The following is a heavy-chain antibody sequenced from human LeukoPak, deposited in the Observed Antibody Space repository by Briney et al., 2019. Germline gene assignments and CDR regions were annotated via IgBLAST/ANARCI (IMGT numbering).Heavy chain of an antibody. Sequence: GASVKVSCKASGYTFSSYFMHWVRQAPGQGLEWMGIINPRGGSTSYAQKFQGRVTMTRDTSTSTVYMELSSLRSEDTAVYYCARDVEMAKYSFDYWGQGTLVTVSS. V-gene: IGHV1-46*01. CDR2: INPRGGST. CDR3: ARDVEMAKYSFDY. CDR1: GYTFSSYF. J-gene: IGHJ4*02. D-gene: IGHD5-24*01.